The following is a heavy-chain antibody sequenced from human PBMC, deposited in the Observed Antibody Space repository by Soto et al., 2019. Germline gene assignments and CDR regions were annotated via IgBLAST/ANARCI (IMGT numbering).Heavy chain of an antibody. CDR2: ITSNGGNT. CDR1: GFTFSSYA. CDR3: ARRIPFGYGMDV. Sequence: EVQLVESGAGLVQPGGSLRLSCAASGFTFSSYAMHWVRQAPGKGLECVSAITSNGGNTDYASSVKGRFTISRDNSKNTLYLQMGSLRAEDMAVYYCARRIPFGYGMDVWGQGTTVTVSS. J-gene: IGHJ6*02. D-gene: IGHD2-21*01. V-gene: IGHV3-64*01.